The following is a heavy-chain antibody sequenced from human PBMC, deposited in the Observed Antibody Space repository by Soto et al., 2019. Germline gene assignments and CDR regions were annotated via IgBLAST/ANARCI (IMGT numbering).Heavy chain of an antibody. D-gene: IGHD6-19*01. CDR2: INAGNGNT. V-gene: IGHV1-3*01. J-gene: IGHJ5*02. CDR1: GYTFTSYA. CDR3: ARDGGYSSGWYVHWFDP. Sequence: ASVKVSCKAFGYTFTSYAMHWVRQAPGQRLEWMGWINAGNGNTKYSQKFQGRVTITRDTSASTAYMELSSLRSEDTAVYYCARDGGYSSGWYVHWFDPWGQGTLVTVS.